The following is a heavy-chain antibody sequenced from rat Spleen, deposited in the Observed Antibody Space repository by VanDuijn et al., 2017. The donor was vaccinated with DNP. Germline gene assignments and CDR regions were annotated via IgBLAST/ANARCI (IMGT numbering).Heavy chain of an antibody. CDR2: ISPSGGNT. V-gene: IGHV5-31*01. D-gene: IGHD4-3*01. Sequence: EVQLVESGGDLVQPGRSLKLSCVASGITFNNYWMTWIRQVPGKGLEWIASISPSGGNTYYRDSVKGRFTVSRDNAKSSLHLQMDSLRSEDTATYYCTRHKFGGDYFDYWGQGVMVTVSS. CDR1: GITFNNYW. J-gene: IGHJ2*01. CDR3: TRHKFGGDYFDY.